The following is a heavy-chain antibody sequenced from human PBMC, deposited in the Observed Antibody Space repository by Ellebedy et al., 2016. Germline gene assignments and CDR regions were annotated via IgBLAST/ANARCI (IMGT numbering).Heavy chain of an antibody. CDR3: ARANSGDFVDY. D-gene: IGHD4-17*01. Sequence: SETLSLTXTVSGGSISSGGYYWSWIRQHPGKGLEWIGYIYYSGSTYYNPSLKSRVTISVDTSKNQFSLKLSSVTAADTAVYYCARANSGDFVDYWGQGTLVTVSS. CDR2: IYYSGST. CDR1: GGSISSGGYY. V-gene: IGHV4-31*03. J-gene: IGHJ4*02.